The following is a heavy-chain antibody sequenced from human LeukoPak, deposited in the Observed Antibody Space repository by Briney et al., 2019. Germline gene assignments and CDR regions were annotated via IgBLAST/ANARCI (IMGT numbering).Heavy chain of an antibody. CDR1: GGSISNNY. CDR3: ARAIVASNYYGMDV. D-gene: IGHD5-12*01. V-gene: IGHV4-59*08. Sequence: SETLSLTCTVSGGSISNNYWSWIRQPPGKGLEWIGYIYYSGSTNYNPSLKSRITISVDTSKNQFSLKLSSVTAADTAVYYCARAIVASNYYGMDVWGRGTTVTVSS. J-gene: IGHJ6*02. CDR2: IYYSGST.